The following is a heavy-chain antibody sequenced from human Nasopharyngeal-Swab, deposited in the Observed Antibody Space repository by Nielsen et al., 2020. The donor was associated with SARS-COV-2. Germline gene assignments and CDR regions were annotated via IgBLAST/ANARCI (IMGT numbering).Heavy chain of an antibody. J-gene: IGHJ4*02. Sequence: GGSLTPSCAASGLTFSSYEMNWVRQAPGKGLEWVSYISSSGSTIYYADSVKGRFTISRDNAKNSLYLQMNSLRAEDTAVYYCARANSGSYYFDYWGQGTLVTVSS. CDR2: ISSSGSTI. CDR1: GLTFSSYE. V-gene: IGHV3-48*03. D-gene: IGHD1-26*01. CDR3: ARANSGSYYFDY.